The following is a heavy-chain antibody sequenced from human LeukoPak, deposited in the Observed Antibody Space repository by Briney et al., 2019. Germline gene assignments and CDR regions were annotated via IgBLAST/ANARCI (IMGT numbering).Heavy chain of an antibody. CDR3: AKTPERWLQCNDY. CDR1: GFTFSSYA. D-gene: IGHD5-24*01. Sequence: AGGSLRLSCAASGFTFSSYAMSWVRQAPGKGLEWVSAISGSGGSTYYADSVKGRFTISRDNSKNTLYLQMNSLRAEDTAVYYCAKTPERWLQCNDYWGQGTLVTVSS. CDR2: ISGSGGST. V-gene: IGHV3-23*01. J-gene: IGHJ4*02.